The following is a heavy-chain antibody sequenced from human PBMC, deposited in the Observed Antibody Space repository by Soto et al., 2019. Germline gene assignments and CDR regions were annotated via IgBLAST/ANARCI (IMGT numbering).Heavy chain of an antibody. CDR1: GYRFTSYW. CDR3: ASRCGDYYFGMDV. CDR2: IEPSVSYT. J-gene: IGHJ6*02. D-gene: IGHD2-15*01. V-gene: IGHV5-10-1*01. Sequence: PGESLKISCKGSGYRFTSYWISWVRPMPGKGLGWLGRIEPSVSYTNYSPSFQGHVTISAHKSISTAYLEWSSLKASDTAMYYCASRCGDYYFGMDVWGQGTTVTVSS.